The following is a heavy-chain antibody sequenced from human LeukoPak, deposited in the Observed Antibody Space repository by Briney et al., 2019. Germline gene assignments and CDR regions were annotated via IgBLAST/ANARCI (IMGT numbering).Heavy chain of an antibody. V-gene: IGHV3-7*01. J-gene: IGHJ4*02. CDR2: IKQDGTEK. CDR3: AKDQTHCSGGSCHYFDY. CDR1: GFTFSSYW. Sequence: GGSLRLSCAASGFTFSSYWMSWVRQAPGEGLEWVANIKQDGTEKYYMDSVKGRFSISRDNAKNSLYLQMNSLRAEDTAVYYCAKDQTHCSGGSCHYFDYWGQGTLVTVSS. D-gene: IGHD2-15*01.